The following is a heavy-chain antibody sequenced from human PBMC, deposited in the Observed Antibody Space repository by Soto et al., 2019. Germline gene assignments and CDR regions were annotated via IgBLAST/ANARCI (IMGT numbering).Heavy chain of an antibody. CDR3: ARSLAARPSAPPGY. CDR2: MKPNSGNT. V-gene: IGHV1-8*01. CDR1: GYTFTSYD. D-gene: IGHD6-6*01. J-gene: IGHJ4*02. Sequence: GASVKGSCKASGYTFTSYDINWVRRASGKGVEGMGWMKPNSGNTGYAQKFQRRVTMTRNTSISTPYMELSSLRSEDTSVYYCARSLAARPSAPPGYWGQGTLVTVSS.